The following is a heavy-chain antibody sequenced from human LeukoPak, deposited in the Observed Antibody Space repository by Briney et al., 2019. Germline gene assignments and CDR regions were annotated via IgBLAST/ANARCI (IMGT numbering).Heavy chain of an antibody. J-gene: IGHJ5*02. CDR2: IKHDGGER. CDR3: ARQPLFPHRFDP. CDR1: GFTFSNYW. Sequence: GGSLRLSCAASGFTFSNYWMTWVRQAPGKGLEWVANIKHDGGERYYVDSVKGRFTISRDNAKNSLYLQMNSLRAEDTAVYYCARQPLFPHRFDPWGQGTLVTVSS. V-gene: IGHV3-7*04.